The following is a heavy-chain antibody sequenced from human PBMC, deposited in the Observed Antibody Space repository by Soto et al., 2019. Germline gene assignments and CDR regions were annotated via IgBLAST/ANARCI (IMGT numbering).Heavy chain of an antibody. CDR1: GYSFTSYW. J-gene: IGHJ5*02. CDR3: ARQTLYDSSGYPHYNWFDP. V-gene: IGHV5-10-1*01. Sequence: GESLKISCKGSGYSFTSYWISWVRQMPGKGLEWMGRIDPSDSYTNYSPSFQGHVTISADKSISTAYLQWSSLKASDTAMYYCARQTLYDSSGYPHYNWFDPRGQGTLVTVSS. CDR2: IDPSDSYT. D-gene: IGHD3-22*01.